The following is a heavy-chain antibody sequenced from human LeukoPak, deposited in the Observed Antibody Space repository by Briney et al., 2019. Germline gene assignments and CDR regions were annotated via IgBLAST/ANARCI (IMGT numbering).Heavy chain of an antibody. CDR2: IHLGDSDT. D-gene: IGHD6-19*01. CDR1: GYTFTNYW. Sequence: GESLTISCKGSGYTFTNYWIGWVRQMPGKGLEWMGIIHLGDSDTRYSPSFQGQVTISTDKSIGTGYLQWSSLKAWDTAMYYCARHIAHGYNSGWYIDYWGQGTLVTVSS. V-gene: IGHV5-51*01. J-gene: IGHJ4*02. CDR3: ARHIAHGYNSGWYIDY.